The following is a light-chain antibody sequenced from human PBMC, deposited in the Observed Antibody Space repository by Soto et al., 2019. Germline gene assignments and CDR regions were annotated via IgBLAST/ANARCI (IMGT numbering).Light chain of an antibody. J-gene: IGLJ2*01. V-gene: IGLV4-69*01. Sequence: QPVLTQSPSASASLGASVNLTCTLSSGHSSNAIAWHQQQPGKGPRYLMKLNSDGSHNKGDGIPDRFSGSSSGAERYLTISSLQSEDEADYYCQTWGTGFKVFGGGTKVTVL. CDR1: SGHSSNA. CDR3: QTWGTGFKV. CDR2: LNSDGSH.